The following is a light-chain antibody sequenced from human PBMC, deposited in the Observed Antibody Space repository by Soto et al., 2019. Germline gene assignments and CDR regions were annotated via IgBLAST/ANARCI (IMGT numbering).Light chain of an antibody. J-gene: IGKJ5*01. CDR1: QSVTSNK. V-gene: IGKV3-20*01. Sequence: EIVLTQSPGNLSLSPGERATLSCRASQSVTSNKLAWYQQKPGQAPRLLIYDASGRTTGSPDRFSGSGSGADFTFTISRLEPEDFAVYYCPQYGSSPITFGQGTRLEIK. CDR3: PQYGSSPIT. CDR2: DAS.